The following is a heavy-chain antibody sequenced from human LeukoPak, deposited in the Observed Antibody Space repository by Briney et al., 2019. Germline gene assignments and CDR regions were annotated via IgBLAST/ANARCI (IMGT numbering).Heavy chain of an antibody. Sequence: GGSLRLSCAASGFTFSSYWMSRVRQAPGKGLEWVANINQDGSEKYYVDSVKGRFTISRDNAKNSLYLQMNSLRAEDTAVYYCAREGCSGGSCYHNWFDPWGQGTLVTVSS. V-gene: IGHV3-7*01. CDR1: GFTFSSYW. D-gene: IGHD2-15*01. J-gene: IGHJ5*02. CDR2: INQDGSEK. CDR3: AREGCSGGSCYHNWFDP.